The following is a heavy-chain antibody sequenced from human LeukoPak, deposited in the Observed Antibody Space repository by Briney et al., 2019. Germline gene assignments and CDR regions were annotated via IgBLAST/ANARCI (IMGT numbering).Heavy chain of an antibody. J-gene: IGHJ4*02. CDR1: GFTFDTYA. CDR2: ISYDGGDQ. V-gene: IGHV3-30-3*02. Sequence: PGQSLRLSCVASGFTFDTYALHWVRQAPGTGPEWVAVISYDGGDQHYADSVKGRFTISRDNSRNTLYLQMDSLRVDDTAVYYCAKPTSVDSSGYFDYWGQGTLVTVSP. CDR3: AKPTSVDSSGYFDY. D-gene: IGHD3-22*01.